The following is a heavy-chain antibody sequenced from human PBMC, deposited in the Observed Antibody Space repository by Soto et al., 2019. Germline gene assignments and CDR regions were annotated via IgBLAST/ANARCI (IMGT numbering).Heavy chain of an antibody. CDR2: ISSRSDI. V-gene: IGHV3-21*01. J-gene: IGHJ6*02. CDR3: AREYTAWPLAYGLDV. Sequence: GSLRLSCVGSGLTFSTYSINWVRQAPGKGLEWVSSISSRSDIYYADSVKGRFTISRDNAKNSVSLQMNSLRAEDTAVYYCAREYTAWPLAYGLDVWGQGTTVTVSS. CDR1: GLTFSTYS. D-gene: IGHD2-2*02.